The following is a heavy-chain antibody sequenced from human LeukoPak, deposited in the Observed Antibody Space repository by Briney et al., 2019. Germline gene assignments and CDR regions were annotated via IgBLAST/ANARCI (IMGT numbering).Heavy chain of an antibody. V-gene: IGHV3-48*01. Sequence: GGSLRLSCAASGFTFSSYSMNWVRQAPGKGLEWVSYISSSSSTIYYADSVKGRFTISRDNAKNSLCLQMNSLRAEDTAVYYCARDPKTYDFWSGSYDAFDIWGQGTMVTVSS. CDR2: ISSSSSTI. CDR3: ARDPKTYDFWSGSYDAFDI. J-gene: IGHJ3*02. D-gene: IGHD3-3*01. CDR1: GFTFSSYS.